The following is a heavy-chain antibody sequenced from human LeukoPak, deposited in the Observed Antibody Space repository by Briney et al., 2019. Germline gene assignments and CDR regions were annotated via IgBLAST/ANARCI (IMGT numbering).Heavy chain of an antibody. D-gene: IGHD2-15*01. Sequence: SETLSLTCTVSGYSISSGYYWAWIRQPPGKGLEWIGNIYHTGSTYYNPSLKSRVTISVDTSKNQFSLKLSSVTAADTAVYYCARHRCSGGSCYPMNWFDPWGQGTLVTVSS. CDR2: IYHTGST. CDR1: GYSISSGYY. J-gene: IGHJ5*02. CDR3: ARHRCSGGSCYPMNWFDP. V-gene: IGHV4-38-2*02.